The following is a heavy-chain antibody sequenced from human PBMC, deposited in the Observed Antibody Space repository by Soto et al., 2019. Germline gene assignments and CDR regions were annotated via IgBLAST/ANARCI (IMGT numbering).Heavy chain of an antibody. V-gene: IGHV3-30*03. D-gene: IGHD4-17*01. CDR1: GFTFSSYG. CDR2: ISYDGSNK. Sequence: PGGSLRLSCAASGFTFSSYGMHWVRQAPGKGLEWVAVISYDGSNKYYADSVKGRFTISRDNSKNTLYLQMNSLRAEDTAVYYCARPPSYGDYYYYGMDVWGQGTTVTVSS. CDR3: ARPPSYGDYYYYGMDV. J-gene: IGHJ6*02.